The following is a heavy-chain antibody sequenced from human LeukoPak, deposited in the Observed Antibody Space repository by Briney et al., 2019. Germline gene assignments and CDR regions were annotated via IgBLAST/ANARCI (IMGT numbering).Heavy chain of an antibody. CDR2: ISSSSSYI. CDR1: GFTFSSYS. D-gene: IGHD6-13*01. CDR3: ARGAEGIAATDSNFDY. Sequence: GGSLRLSCAASGFTFSSYSMNWVRQAPGKGLEWVSSISSSSSYIYYADSVKGRFTISRDNAKKSLHLQMNSLRAEDTAVYYCARGAEGIAATDSNFDYWGQGTLVTVSS. J-gene: IGHJ4*02. V-gene: IGHV3-21*01.